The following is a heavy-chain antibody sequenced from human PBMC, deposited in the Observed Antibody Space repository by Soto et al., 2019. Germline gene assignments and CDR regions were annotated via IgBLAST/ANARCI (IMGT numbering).Heavy chain of an antibody. J-gene: IGHJ6*03. CDR2: ISAYNGNT. Sequence: VKVSCKASGYTFTSYGISWVRQAPGQGLEWMGWISAYNGNTNYAQKLQGRVTMTTDTSTSTAYMELRSLRSDDTAVYYCARDPRYCSSTSCHRNYYYYYYMDVWGKGTTVTVSS. CDR3: ARDPRYCSSTSCHRNYYYYYYMDV. D-gene: IGHD2-2*01. CDR1: GYTFTSYG. V-gene: IGHV1-18*01.